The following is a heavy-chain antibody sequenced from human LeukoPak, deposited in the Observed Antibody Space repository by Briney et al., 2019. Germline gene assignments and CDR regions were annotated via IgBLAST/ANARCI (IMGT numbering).Heavy chain of an antibody. D-gene: IGHD2-2*01. Sequence: GGSLRPSCAASGFTFSDYYMSWIRQAPGKGLEWVSYISSSGSTIYYADSVKGRFTISRDNAKNSLYLQMNSLRAEDTAVYYCARADCSSTSCYLGLDYWGQGTLVTVSS. CDR3: ARADCSSTSCYLGLDY. J-gene: IGHJ4*02. CDR1: GFTFSDYY. V-gene: IGHV3-11*01. CDR2: ISSSGSTI.